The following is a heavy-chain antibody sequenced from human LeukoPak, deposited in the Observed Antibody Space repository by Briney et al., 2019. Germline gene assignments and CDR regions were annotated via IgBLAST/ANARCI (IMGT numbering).Heavy chain of an antibody. V-gene: IGHV4-59*01. J-gene: IGHJ5*02. Sequence: SETLSLTCTVSGGSISGYYWSWIRQPPGKGLEWIGYIYYSGSTNYNPSLKGRVTISVDTSKNQFSLKLSSVTAADTAVYYCARVIAAAGTEWFDPWGQGTLVTVSS. D-gene: IGHD6-13*01. CDR2: IYYSGST. CDR3: ARVIAAAGTEWFDP. CDR1: GGSISGYY.